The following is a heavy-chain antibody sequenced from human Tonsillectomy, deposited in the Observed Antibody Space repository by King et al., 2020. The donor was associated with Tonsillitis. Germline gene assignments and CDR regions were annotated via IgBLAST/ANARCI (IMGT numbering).Heavy chain of an antibody. J-gene: IGHJ3*02. CDR3: ARAPTVTDAFDI. Sequence: HVQLVESGGGVVQPGRSLRLSCAASGFTFRSYAMHWVRQAPGKGLEWVAVIAFDGSYKYYADSGKGAFTISRDTSKNTLYLQMNNLRAEDTAVYYCARAPTVTDAFDIWGQETMVTVSS. D-gene: IGHD4-17*01. CDR2: IAFDGSYK. CDR1: GFTFRSYA. V-gene: IGHV3-30*01.